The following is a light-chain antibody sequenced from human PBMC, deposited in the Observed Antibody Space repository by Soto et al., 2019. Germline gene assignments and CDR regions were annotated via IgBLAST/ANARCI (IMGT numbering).Light chain of an antibody. CDR3: SSYAGSLYV. CDR1: SSDAGGYNY. J-gene: IGLJ1*01. CDR2: EVS. Sequence: QSVLTQPPSASGSPGQSVTISCTGTSSDAGGYNYVSWYQQHPGKAPKLMIYEVSKRPSGVPDRFSGSKSGNTASLTVSGLQAEDEADYYCSSYAGSLYVFGTGTKVTVL. V-gene: IGLV2-8*01.